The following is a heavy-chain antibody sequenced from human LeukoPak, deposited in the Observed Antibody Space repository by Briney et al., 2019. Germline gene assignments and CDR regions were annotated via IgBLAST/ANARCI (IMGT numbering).Heavy chain of an antibody. CDR1: GGSFSGYY. V-gene: IGHV4-34*01. CDR3: ARGRRDGYSGHWYFDL. Sequence: SETLSLTCAVYGGSFSGYYWSWIRQPPGKGLEWIGEINHSGSTNYNPSLKSRVTISIDTSKNQFSLKLSSVTAADTAVYYCARGRRDGYSGHWYFDLWGRGTLVTVSS. D-gene: IGHD5-24*01. CDR2: INHSGST. J-gene: IGHJ2*01.